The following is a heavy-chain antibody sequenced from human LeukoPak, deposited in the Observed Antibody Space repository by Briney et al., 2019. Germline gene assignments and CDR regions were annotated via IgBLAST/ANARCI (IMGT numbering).Heavy chain of an antibody. CDR1: GGSFSGYY. D-gene: IGHD3-3*01. CDR3: ASRSVGHRYYFDY. Sequence: SETLSLTCAVHGGSFSGYYWSWIRQPPGKGLEWIGEINHSGSTSYNPSLKSRVTISVDTSKNQFSLKLSSVTAADTAVYYCASRSVGHRYYFDYWGQGTLVTVSS. J-gene: IGHJ4*02. V-gene: IGHV4-34*01. CDR2: INHSGST.